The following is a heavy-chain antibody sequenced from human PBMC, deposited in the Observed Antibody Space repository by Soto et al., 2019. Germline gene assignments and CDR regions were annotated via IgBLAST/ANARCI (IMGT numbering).Heavy chain of an antibody. CDR3: AKDNRNGGDYDFWSGLYYFDY. CDR2: ISYDGSNK. CDR1: GFTFSSYG. J-gene: IGHJ4*02. V-gene: IGHV3-30*18. Sequence: PGGSLRLSCAASGFTFSSYGMHWVRQAPGKGLEWVAVISYDGSNKYYADSVKGRFTISRDNSKNTLYLQMNSLRAEDTAVYYCAKDNRNGGDYDFWSGLYYFDYWGQRTLVTVSS. D-gene: IGHD3-3*01.